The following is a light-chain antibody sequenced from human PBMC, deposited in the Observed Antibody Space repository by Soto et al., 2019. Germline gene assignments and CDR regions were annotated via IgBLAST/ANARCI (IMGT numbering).Light chain of an antibody. CDR3: QQYNKWPRT. V-gene: IGKV3-15*01. CDR1: QSVSSN. CDR2: GAS. Sequence: EIVMTQSPATLSVSPGERATLSCRASQSVSSNLAWFQQKPGQAPRLLIYGASTRATGIPGRFSGSGSGTEFTLTISSLQSEDFAVYYCQQYNKWPRTFGQGTKVEFK. J-gene: IGKJ1*01.